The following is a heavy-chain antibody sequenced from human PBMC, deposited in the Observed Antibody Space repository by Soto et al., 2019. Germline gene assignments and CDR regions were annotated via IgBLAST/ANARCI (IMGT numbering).Heavy chain of an antibody. CDR3: ARAYYYDSSGYLNWFDP. CDR1: GFTFSSYS. CDR2: ISSSSSTI. J-gene: IGHJ5*02. D-gene: IGHD3-22*01. V-gene: IGHV3-48*01. Sequence: GGSLRLSCAASGFTFSSYSMNWVRQAPGKGLEWVSYISSSSSTIYYADSVKGRFTISRDNAKNSLYLQMSSLRAEDTAVYYCARAYYYDSSGYLNWFDPWGQGTLVTVSS.